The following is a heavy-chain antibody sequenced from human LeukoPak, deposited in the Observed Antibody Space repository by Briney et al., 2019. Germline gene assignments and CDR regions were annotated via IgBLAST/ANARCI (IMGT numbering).Heavy chain of an antibody. Sequence: PRGSLRLSCAASGFDFSSNWMHWVRHAPGQGLVWVSRIKGDGISTNYADSVKGRFTISRDIAKNTLYLQMNSLRAEDTGVYYCAKDHYWSIDYWGRGTLVTVSS. J-gene: IGHJ4*02. V-gene: IGHV3-74*01. CDR3: AKDHYWSIDY. CDR2: IKGDGIST. D-gene: IGHD3-3*01. CDR1: GFDFSSNW.